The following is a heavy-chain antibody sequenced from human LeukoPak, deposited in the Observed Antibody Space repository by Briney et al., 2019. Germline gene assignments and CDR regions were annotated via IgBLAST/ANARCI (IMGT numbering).Heavy chain of an antibody. V-gene: IGHV1-2*02. J-gene: IGHJ4*02. D-gene: IGHD5-18*01. Sequence: ASVKVSCKASGYTFTGYYMHWVRQAPGQGLEWMGWINPNSGGTNYAQKFQGRVTMTRDTSISTAYMELSRQRSDDTAVYYCAREGTAMTTNFDYWGQGTLVTVSS. CDR1: GYTFTGYY. CDR2: INPNSGGT. CDR3: AREGTAMTTNFDY.